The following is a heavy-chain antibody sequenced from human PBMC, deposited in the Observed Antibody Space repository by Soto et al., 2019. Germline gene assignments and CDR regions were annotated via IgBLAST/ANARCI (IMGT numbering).Heavy chain of an antibody. D-gene: IGHD3-10*01. CDR3: ARSGARPGDYYYGMDV. J-gene: IGHJ6*02. Sequence: QVQLVQSGAEVKKPGSSVKVSCKASGGTVSSYAISWVRQAPGQGLEWMGGIIPILGTADYAQKFQGRVTITAXXXTXXAYMELSSLRSEDTAVYYCARSGARPGDYYYGMDVWGQGTTVTVSS. CDR1: GGTVSSYA. V-gene: IGHV1-69*12. CDR2: IIPILGTA.